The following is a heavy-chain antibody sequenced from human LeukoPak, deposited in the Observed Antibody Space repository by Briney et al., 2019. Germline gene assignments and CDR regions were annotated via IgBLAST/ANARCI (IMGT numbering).Heavy chain of an antibody. D-gene: IGHD1-26*01. CDR1: GFTFSSYS. V-gene: IGHV3-48*04. CDR2: ISSSSTI. CDR3: ARAPLVGATHSDY. J-gene: IGHJ4*02. Sequence: QPGGSLRLSCAASGFTFSSYSMNWVRQAPGKGLEWVSYISSSSTIYYADSVKGRFTISRDNAKNSLYLQMNSLRAEGTAVYYCARAPLVGATHSDYWGQGTLVTVSS.